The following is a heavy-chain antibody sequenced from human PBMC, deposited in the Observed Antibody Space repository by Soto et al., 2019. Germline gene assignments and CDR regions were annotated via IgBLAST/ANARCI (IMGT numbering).Heavy chain of an antibody. CDR1: GFSFSTYE. Sequence: EVQLVESGGGLVQPGGSLRLSCAASGFSFSTYEMNWVRQAPGKGLEWISYISSDGDTIYYADSAKGRFTISRDNVKNSLYLQMNSLRAEDTAVYYCARSQMDVWGQETTVTVSS. CDR2: ISSDGDTI. V-gene: IGHV3-48*03. J-gene: IGHJ6*02. CDR3: ARSQMDV.